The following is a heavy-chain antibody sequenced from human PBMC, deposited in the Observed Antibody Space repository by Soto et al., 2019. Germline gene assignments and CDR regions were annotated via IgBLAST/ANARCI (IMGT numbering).Heavy chain of an antibody. V-gene: IGHV3-49*03. Sequence: GGSLRLSCTASGFTFGDYAMSWFRLAPGKGLEWVGFIRSKAYGGTTEYAASVKGRFTISRDDSKSIAYLQMNSLKTEDTAVYYCTRAGSGWYLVFDYWGQGTLVTVSS. D-gene: IGHD6-19*01. CDR3: TRAGSGWYLVFDY. CDR1: GFTFGDYA. J-gene: IGHJ4*02. CDR2: IRSKAYGGTT.